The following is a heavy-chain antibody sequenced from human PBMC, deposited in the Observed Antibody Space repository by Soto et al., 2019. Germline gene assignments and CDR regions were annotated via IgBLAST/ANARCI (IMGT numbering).Heavy chain of an antibody. V-gene: IGHV3-21*01. Sequence: GGSLRLSCAASGFPLSSYSVNWVRQDPGKGLEWVSSISSSSSYIYYADSVKGRFTISRDNAKNSLYLQMNSLRAEDTAVYYCARDGVLRYFDWLGIWGQGTTVKVSS. CDR1: GFPLSSYS. J-gene: IGHJ6*02. D-gene: IGHD3-9*01. CDR2: ISSSSSYI. CDR3: ARDGVLRYFDWLGI.